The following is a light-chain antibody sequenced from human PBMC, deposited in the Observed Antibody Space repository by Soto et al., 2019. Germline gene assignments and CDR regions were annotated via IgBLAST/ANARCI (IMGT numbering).Light chain of an antibody. CDR3: QQYGSSPRT. J-gene: IGKJ1*01. Sequence: IVMTQSPATLSVSPWERATLSCRASQSVSSNLAWYQQKPGQAPRLLIYGASTRATGIPARFSGSGSGTEFTLTISRLEPEDFAVYYCQQYGSSPRTFGQGTKWIS. CDR2: GAS. CDR1: QSVSSN. V-gene: IGKV3-15*01.